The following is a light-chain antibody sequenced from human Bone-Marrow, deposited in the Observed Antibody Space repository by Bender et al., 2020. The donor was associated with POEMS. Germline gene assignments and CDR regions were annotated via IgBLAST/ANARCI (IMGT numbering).Light chain of an antibody. J-gene: IGLJ3*02. Sequence: QSVLTQPPSASGTPGQSVTISCSGTSSNFGNNAANWYQHVPGTAPKLLTYGNNQRPSGGADRFSAPPTGASASLAISALHSDDEADYYCSSWDDSLSGWVFGGGTKLTVL. CDR1: SSNFGNNA. CDR3: SSWDDSLSGWV. CDR2: GNN. V-gene: IGLV1-44*01.